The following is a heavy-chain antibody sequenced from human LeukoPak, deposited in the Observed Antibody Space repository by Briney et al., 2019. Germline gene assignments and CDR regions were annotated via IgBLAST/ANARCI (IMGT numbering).Heavy chain of an antibody. D-gene: IGHD1-20*01. V-gene: IGHV4-4*02. CDR1: GFTFSSYGI. J-gene: IGHJ4*02. Sequence: PWGFLRLSCAASGFTFSSYGISWVRQPPGKGLECIGEIYHDGTTNYQSSLKSRATISLDKSKNQFSLKLSSVTAADTAVYYCARRITGTLAPIAYWGQGTLVTVSS. CDR3: ARRITGTLAPIAY. CDR2: IYHDGTT.